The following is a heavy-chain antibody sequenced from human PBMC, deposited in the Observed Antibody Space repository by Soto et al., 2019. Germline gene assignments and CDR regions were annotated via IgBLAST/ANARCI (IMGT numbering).Heavy chain of an antibody. CDR2: INHSGST. CDR1: GGSFSGYY. Sequence: SETLSLTCAVYGGSFSGYYWSWIRQPPGKGLEWIGEINHSGSTNYNPSLKSRVTISVDTSKNQFSLKLSSVTAADTAVYYCARGIKDIVVVVAATSFDYWGQGTLVTVPQ. D-gene: IGHD2-15*01. J-gene: IGHJ4*02. V-gene: IGHV4-34*01. CDR3: ARGIKDIVVVVAATSFDY.